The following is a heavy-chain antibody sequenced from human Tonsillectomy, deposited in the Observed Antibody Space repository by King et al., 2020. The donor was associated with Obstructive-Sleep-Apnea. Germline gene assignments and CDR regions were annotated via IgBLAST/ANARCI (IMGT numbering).Heavy chain of an antibody. CDR1: GFTFSFYA. CDR3: ARDREEQWLVEGDDAFDI. Sequence: VQLVESGGGVVQPGRSLRLSCTASGFTFSFYAMHWVRQAPGKGLEWVAVISYDERNKYYADSVKGRFTISRDNSNNTLYLQMNSLRAEDTAVYYCARDREEQWLVEGDDAFDIWGQGTVVTVSS. J-gene: IGHJ3*02. V-gene: IGHV3-30*04. D-gene: IGHD6-19*01. CDR2: ISYDERNK.